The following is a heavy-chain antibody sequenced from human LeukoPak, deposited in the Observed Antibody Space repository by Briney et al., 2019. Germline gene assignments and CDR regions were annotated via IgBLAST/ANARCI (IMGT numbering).Heavy chain of an antibody. V-gene: IGHV4-34*01. CDR3: ARGLKRQYRYFDY. J-gene: IGHJ4*02. Sequence: SATLSLTCAVYGGSFSGYYWSWIRQPPGKGLEWIGEINHSGSTNYNPSLKSRVTISVDTSKNQFSLKLSSVTAADTAVYYCARGLKRQYRYFDYWGQGTLVTVSS. CDR1: GGSFSGYY. D-gene: IGHD2-2*02. CDR2: INHSGST.